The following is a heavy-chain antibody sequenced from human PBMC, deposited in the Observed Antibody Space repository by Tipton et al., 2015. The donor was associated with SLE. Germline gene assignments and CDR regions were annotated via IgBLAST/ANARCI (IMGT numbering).Heavy chain of an antibody. CDR2: INRSGTT. V-gene: IGHV4-34*01. CDR3: ARGDSADL. J-gene: IGHJ2*01. Sequence: AGLVKPSETLSLTCDVHGGSFSGYYWNWIRQSPGKGLEWIGEINRSGTTNYITSLKSRVTISLDTSKNQFSLSLKSVTAADTALYYCARGDSADLWGRGTLVTVSS. CDR1: GGSFSGYY. D-gene: IGHD3/OR15-3a*01.